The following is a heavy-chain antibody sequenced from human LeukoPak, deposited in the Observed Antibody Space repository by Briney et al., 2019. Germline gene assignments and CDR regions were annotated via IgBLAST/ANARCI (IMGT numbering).Heavy chain of an antibody. V-gene: IGHV4-39*01. D-gene: IGHD6-13*01. Sequence: SETLSLTCTVSGGSISSSSYYWGWIRQPPGKGLEWIGSIYYSGSTYYNPSLKSRVTISVDTSKNQFSLKLSSVTAADTAVYYCARKSSWFDSWGQGTLVTVSS. J-gene: IGHJ5*01. CDR1: GGSISSSSYY. CDR3: ARKSSWFDS. CDR2: IYYSGST.